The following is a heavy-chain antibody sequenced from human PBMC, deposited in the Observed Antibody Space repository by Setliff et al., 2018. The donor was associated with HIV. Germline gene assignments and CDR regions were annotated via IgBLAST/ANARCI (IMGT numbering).Heavy chain of an antibody. J-gene: IGHJ6*02. V-gene: IGHV4-61*02. CDR3: ARRKGGYGLDV. CDR2: FSVPGTT. Sequence: SETLSLTCTVSGGSITSADYYWTWIRQPAGKGLEWIGRFSVPGTTNYGPSFKSRLTIWVDMSKNQFSLKLTSVSAADTAVYYCARRKGGYGLDVWGQGTTVTVS. CDR1: GGSITSADYY. D-gene: IGHD3-16*01.